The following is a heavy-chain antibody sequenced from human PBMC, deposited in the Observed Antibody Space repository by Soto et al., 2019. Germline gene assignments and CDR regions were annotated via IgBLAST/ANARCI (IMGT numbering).Heavy chain of an antibody. Sequence: QVQLQQSGPRLVKPSETLSLTCTVSSGPDRSHNWGWIRQPPGRGLEWIGYVYYTGDTAYNPSLRGRVTISADTSTNDISLTLYSVPAADTAVYYCVRQGIDYLHGLVDVWGQGTTVSVSS. CDR3: VRQGIDYLHGLVDV. CDR2: VYYTGDT. J-gene: IGHJ6*02. D-gene: IGHD4-17*01. CDR1: SGPDRSHN. V-gene: IGHV4-59*08.